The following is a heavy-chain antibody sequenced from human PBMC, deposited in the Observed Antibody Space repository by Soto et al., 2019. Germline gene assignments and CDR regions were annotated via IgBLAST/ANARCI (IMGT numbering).Heavy chain of an antibody. Sequence: TLSLTCTFSVVSISSGGYYCSWIRQHPWKGLEWIGYIYYSGSTYYNPSLKSRVTISVDTSKNQFSLKLSSVTAADTAVYYCARESAYCGGDCYEGNWFDPWGQGTLVTVSS. D-gene: IGHD2-21*02. CDR2: IYYSGST. J-gene: IGHJ5*02. V-gene: IGHV4-31*03. CDR3: ARESAYCGGDCYEGNWFDP. CDR1: VVSISSGGYY.